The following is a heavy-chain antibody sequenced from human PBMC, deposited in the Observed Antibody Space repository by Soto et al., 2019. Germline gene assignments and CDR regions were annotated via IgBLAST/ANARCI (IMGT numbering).Heavy chain of an antibody. Sequence: GGSLRLSCAASGFTVSSNYMSWVRQAPGKGLEWVSVIYINGSTYYSDSVKGRFTISRDNSKNTLYLQMNSLRAEDTAVYYCAREGPFDYWGQGTLVTVSS. CDR3: AREGPFDY. CDR1: GFTVSSNY. CDR2: IYINGST. V-gene: IGHV3-53*01. J-gene: IGHJ4*02.